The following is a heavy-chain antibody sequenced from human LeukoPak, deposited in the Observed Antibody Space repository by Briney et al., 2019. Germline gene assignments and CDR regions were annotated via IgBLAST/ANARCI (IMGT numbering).Heavy chain of an antibody. Sequence: SETLSLTCAVSGGSISSGGYSWSWIRQPPGKGLEWIGYIYHSGSTYYNPSLRSRVTISVDRSKNQFSLKLSSVTAADTAVYYCARSRQVVGARLWFDPWGQGTLVTVSS. J-gene: IGHJ5*02. CDR1: GGSISSGGYS. V-gene: IGHV4-30-2*01. D-gene: IGHD1-26*01. CDR3: ARSRQVVGARLWFDP. CDR2: IYHSGST.